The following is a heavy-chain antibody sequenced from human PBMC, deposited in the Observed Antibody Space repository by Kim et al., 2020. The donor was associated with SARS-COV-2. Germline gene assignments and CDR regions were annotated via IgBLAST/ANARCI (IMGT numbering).Heavy chain of an antibody. CDR3: ATGPAATIAAPANNWFDP. D-gene: IGHD6-25*01. J-gene: IGHJ5*02. V-gene: IGHV4-34*01. Sequence: KSRVTISVDTSKNQFSLKLSSVTAADTAVYYCATGPAATIAAPANNWFDPWGQGTLVTVSS.